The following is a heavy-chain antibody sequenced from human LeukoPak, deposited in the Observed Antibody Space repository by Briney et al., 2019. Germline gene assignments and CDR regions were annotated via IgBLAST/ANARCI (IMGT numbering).Heavy chain of an antibody. CDR3: AKCSTSAYTTGWCNWSVP. CDR1: GFTFTSDA. J-gene: IGHJ5*02. Sequence: GGSLRLSCVASGFTFTSDAMNWVRQAPGKGLEWVSSTVSRGTTQYADSVKGRFTVSRDTSKNTLYLQMNSLRADDTAVYYCAKCSTSAYTTGWCNWSVPWGQGTLVTVSS. D-gene: IGHD6-19*01. CDR2: TVSRGTT. V-gene: IGHV3-23*01.